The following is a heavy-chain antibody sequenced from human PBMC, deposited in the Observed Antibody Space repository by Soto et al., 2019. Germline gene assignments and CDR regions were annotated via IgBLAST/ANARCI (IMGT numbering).Heavy chain of an antibody. V-gene: IGHV3-53*01. J-gene: IGHJ6*02. CDR1: GFTVSSNY. CDR3: ARVETAMAAPYYYYGMDV. D-gene: IGHD5-18*01. CDR2: IYSGGST. Sequence: GGSLRLSCAASGFTVSSNYMSWVRQAPGKGLEWVSVIYSGGSTYYADSVKGRFTISRDNSKNTLYLQMNSLRAEDTAVYYCARVETAMAAPYYYYGMDVWGQGTTVTVSS.